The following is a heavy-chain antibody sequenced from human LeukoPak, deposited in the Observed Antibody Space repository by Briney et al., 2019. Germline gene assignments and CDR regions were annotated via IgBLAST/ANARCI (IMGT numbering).Heavy chain of an antibody. CDR2: ISGSGGNT. V-gene: IGHV3-23*01. Sequence: GGSPRLSCAASGFTFTTYAMTWVRQAPGKGLEWVSTISGSGGNTYYADSVKGRFTISRDNSKNTLYLQMNSLRAEDTAVYYCAKRGLVAATIYYFDYWGQGTLVTVSS. CDR3: AKRGLVAATIYYFDY. CDR1: GFTFTTYA. J-gene: IGHJ4*02. D-gene: IGHD2-15*01.